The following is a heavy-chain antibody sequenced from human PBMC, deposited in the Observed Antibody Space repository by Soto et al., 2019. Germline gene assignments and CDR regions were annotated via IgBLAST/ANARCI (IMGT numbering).Heavy chain of an antibody. CDR3: EKRFSDAWEAGMDV. J-gene: IGHJ6*02. CDR1: GFAFSNFH. CDR2: IGGAGNDI. V-gene: IGHV3-23*01. D-gene: IGHD1-26*01. Sequence: EMQVLESGGGLVQPGGSLRLSCAASGFAFSNFHMNWVRQAPGKGLQWVATIGGAGNDIHYADSVEGRFTVSRDNSKNTLHLQMDGLRDEDTAIYYCEKRFSDAWEAGMDVWGQGTTVTVSS.